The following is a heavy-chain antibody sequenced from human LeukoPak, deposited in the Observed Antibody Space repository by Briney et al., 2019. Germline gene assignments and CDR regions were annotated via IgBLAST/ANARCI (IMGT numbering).Heavy chain of an antibody. Sequence: ASVKLSSKASEYTFTSYGISLVRQSPGHRLGSLGWISAYNGNPNYAQKLQGRVTMTTDTSTSTAYMELRSLRSDDTAVYYCARDKERKQQLVRPNYFDYWGQGTLVTVSS. CDR2: ISAYNGNP. CDR1: EYTFTSYG. V-gene: IGHV1-18*01. CDR3: ARDKERKQQLVRPNYFDY. J-gene: IGHJ4*02. D-gene: IGHD6-13*01.